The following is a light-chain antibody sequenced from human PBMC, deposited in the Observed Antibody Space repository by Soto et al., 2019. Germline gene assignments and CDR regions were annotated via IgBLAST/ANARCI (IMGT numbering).Light chain of an antibody. Sequence: QSVLTQPPSASGSPGRSVAISCTGTSSDVGAYDFVSWYQQHPGKAPKLMIYEVSKRPSGVPDRFSGSKSGNTASLTVSGLQAEDEADYYCSSFAGSSNPHWVFGGGTKLTVL. V-gene: IGLV2-8*01. CDR3: SSFAGSSNPHWV. J-gene: IGLJ3*02. CDR2: EVS. CDR1: SSDVGAYDF.